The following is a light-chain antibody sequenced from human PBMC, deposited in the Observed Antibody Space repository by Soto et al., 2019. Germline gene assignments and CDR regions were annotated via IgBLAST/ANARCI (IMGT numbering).Light chain of an antibody. CDR2: LGS. Sequence: EIVMTQSPLSLPVTPGEPASISCRSSQSLLHSNGYNYLDWYLQKPGKSPQLLIYLGSNRASGVTDRFSGSGSGTDFTLKISSVEAEDVGLYYSMQALQAPYTFGQGTKLEIK. CDR3: MQALQAPYT. CDR1: QSLLHSNGYNY. J-gene: IGKJ2*01. V-gene: IGKV2-28*01.